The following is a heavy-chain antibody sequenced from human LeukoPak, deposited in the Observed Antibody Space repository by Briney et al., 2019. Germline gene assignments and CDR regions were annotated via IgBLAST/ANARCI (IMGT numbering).Heavy chain of an antibody. CDR1: GFTFSSYE. D-gene: IGHD3-10*01. Sequence: GGSLRLSCAASGFTFSSYEMNWVRQAPGKGLEWVSYISSSGSTIYYADSMKGRFTISRDNAKNSLYLQMNSLRAEDTAVYYCARDFQTVGRGLGDYWGQGSLVTVSS. V-gene: IGHV3-48*03. J-gene: IGHJ4*02. CDR2: ISSSGSTI. CDR3: ARDFQTVGRGLGDY.